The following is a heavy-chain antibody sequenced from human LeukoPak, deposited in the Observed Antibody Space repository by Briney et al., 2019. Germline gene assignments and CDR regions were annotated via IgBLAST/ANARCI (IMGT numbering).Heavy chain of an antibody. CDR1: GFTFSSYE. CDR3: ARRAIAEGFDY. Sequence: PGGSLRLSCAVSGFTFSSYEMNWVRQAPGKGLEWVSYISSSGRTIYYADSVKGRFTISRDNAKNSLYLQMNSRRVEDTAVYYCARRAIAEGFDYWGQGTLVTVSS. D-gene: IGHD6-13*01. V-gene: IGHV3-48*03. J-gene: IGHJ4*02. CDR2: ISSSGRTI.